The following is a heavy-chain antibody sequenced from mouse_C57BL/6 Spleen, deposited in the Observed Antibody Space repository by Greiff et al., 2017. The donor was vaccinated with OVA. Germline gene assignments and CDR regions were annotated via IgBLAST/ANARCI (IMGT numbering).Heavy chain of an antibody. V-gene: IGHV1-55*01. Sequence: QVQLQQPGAELVKPGASVKMSCKASGYTFTSYWINWVKQRPGQGLAWIGEIYPGSGSTNYNEKFKSKATLTVDTSSSTAYMKLSSLTSEDSAVYYCARSYDYDGAWFAYWGQGTLVTVSA. CDR1: GYTFTSYW. J-gene: IGHJ3*01. D-gene: IGHD2-4*01. CDR2: IYPGSGST. CDR3: ARSYDYDGAWFAY.